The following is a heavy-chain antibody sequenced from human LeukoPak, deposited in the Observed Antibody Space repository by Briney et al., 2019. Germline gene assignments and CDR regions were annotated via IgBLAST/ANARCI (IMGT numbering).Heavy chain of an antibody. D-gene: IGHD2-2*02. J-gene: IGHJ3*02. CDR2: IYYSGST. CDR3: AAEQLGYCSSTSCNTGTNAFDI. Sequence: NPSQTLSLTCTVSGGSISSGGYYWSWIRQHPGKGLEWIGYIYYSGSTYYNPSLKSRVTISVDTSKNQFSLKLSSVTAADTAVYYCAAEQLGYCSSTSCNTGTNAFDIWGQGTMVTVSS. V-gene: IGHV4-31*03. CDR1: GGSISSGGYY.